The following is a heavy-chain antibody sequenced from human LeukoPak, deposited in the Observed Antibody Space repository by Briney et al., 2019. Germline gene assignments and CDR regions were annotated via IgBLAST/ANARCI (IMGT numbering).Heavy chain of an antibody. D-gene: IGHD3-10*01. V-gene: IGHV3-23*01. CDR1: GFTFSNFA. CDR3: TRDLSPVVRASPMGY. CDR2: ISGSGGST. J-gene: IGHJ4*02. Sequence: GGSLRLSCAASGFTFSNFAVSWVRQAPGKGLEWVSAISGSGGSTYYADSVKGRFTISRDNSKNTLYLQMNSLRAEDTAVYYCTRDLSPVVRASPMGYWGQGTLVTVSS.